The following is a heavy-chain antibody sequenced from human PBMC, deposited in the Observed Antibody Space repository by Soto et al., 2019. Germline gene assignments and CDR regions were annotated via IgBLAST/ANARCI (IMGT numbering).Heavy chain of an antibody. CDR1: GDSVSSNSAA. Sequence: SQTLSLTCAISGDSVSSNSAAWNWIRQSPSRGLEWLGRTYYRSKWYNDYAVSVKSRITINPDTSKNQFSLQLNSVTPEDTAVYYCARDFSLGSRGQLARLVYGMDVWGQGTTVTVSS. CDR3: ARDFSLGSRGQLARLVYGMDV. J-gene: IGHJ6*02. D-gene: IGHD6-19*01. CDR2: TYYRSKWYN. V-gene: IGHV6-1*01.